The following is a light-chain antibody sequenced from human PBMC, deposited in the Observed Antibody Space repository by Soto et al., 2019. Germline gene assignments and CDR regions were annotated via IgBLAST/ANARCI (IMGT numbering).Light chain of an antibody. CDR1: QSIATY. CDR2: AAS. J-gene: IGKJ1*01. Sequence: DIEMTQSPSSLSVSVGDSVTINCRTSQSIATYLNWYQQKPGKAPKLLIYAASRLQSGVPSRFSGSGSGTEFTLTITSLRPDDFATYYCQQSYSILWTFGQGTKVDI. V-gene: IGKV1-39*01. CDR3: QQSYSILWT.